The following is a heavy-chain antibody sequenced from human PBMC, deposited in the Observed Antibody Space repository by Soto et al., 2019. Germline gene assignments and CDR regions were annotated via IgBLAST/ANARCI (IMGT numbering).Heavy chain of an antibody. V-gene: IGHV5-51*01. Sequence: PGESLKISCKGSGYSFTSYWIGWVRQMPGKGLEWMGIIYPGDSDTRYSPSFQGQVTISADKSISTAYLQWSSLKASDTAMYYCARAIEYSSSSGLDYYYYYMDVWGKGTTVTAP. CDR2: IYPGDSDT. CDR1: GYSFTSYW. CDR3: ARAIEYSSSSGLDYYYYYMDV. J-gene: IGHJ6*03. D-gene: IGHD6-6*01.